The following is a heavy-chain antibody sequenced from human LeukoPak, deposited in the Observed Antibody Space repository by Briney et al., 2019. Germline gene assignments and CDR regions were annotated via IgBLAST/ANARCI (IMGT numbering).Heavy chain of an antibody. CDR1: GFTVSGSY. D-gene: IGHD6-19*01. CDR2: IYSGGST. CDR3: ARVTSGWSLV. V-gene: IGHV3-53*01. Sequence: PGGSLRLSCVVSGFTVSGSYMSWVRQAPGKGLQWVSVIYSGGSTYYADSVKGRFTISRDNSKNTLYLQMNGLRAEDTAVYYCARVTSGWSLVWGQGTLVTVSS. J-gene: IGHJ4*02.